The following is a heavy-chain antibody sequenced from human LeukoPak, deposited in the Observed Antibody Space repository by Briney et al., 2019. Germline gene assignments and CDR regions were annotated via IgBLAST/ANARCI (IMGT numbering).Heavy chain of an antibody. Sequence: GESLKISCKGSGYSFTSYWIGWVRQMPGKGLEWMGIIYPGDSDTRYSPSFQGQVTISADKSISTAYLQWSSLKASDTAMYYCARHVDFLYYYDSSGYYKGDAFDIWGQGTMVTVSS. D-gene: IGHD3-22*01. CDR2: IYPGDSDT. V-gene: IGHV5-51*01. CDR3: ARHVDFLYYYDSSGYYKGDAFDI. CDR1: GYSFTSYW. J-gene: IGHJ3*02.